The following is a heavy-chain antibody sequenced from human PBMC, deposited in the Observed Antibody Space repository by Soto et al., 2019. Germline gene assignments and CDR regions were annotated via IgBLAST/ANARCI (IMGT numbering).Heavy chain of an antibody. CDR3: AKDRHSSSWYVTYGIDV. V-gene: IGHV3-23*01. J-gene: IGHJ6*02. D-gene: IGHD6-13*01. CDR1: GFTLTGYG. CDR2: ISGSGDYI. Sequence: EVQLLESGGGLVQPGGSLRLSCGASGFTLTGYGMSWVRQAPGKGLEWVSVISGSGDYIDYADSVKGRFTISRDSSDNKVYLEINSLRAEDTAVYYWAKDRHSSSWYVTYGIDVWGQGTTVTVSS.